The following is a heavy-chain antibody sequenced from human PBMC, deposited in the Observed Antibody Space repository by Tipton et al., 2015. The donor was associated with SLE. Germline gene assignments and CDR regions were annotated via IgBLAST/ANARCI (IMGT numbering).Heavy chain of an antibody. D-gene: IGHD2-8*02. Sequence: TLSLTCTVSGGSISSGGYYWSWIRQSPGKGLEWIGYISYSGSTNYNSSLKSRLTTSVDTSKNQFSLKLSSVTAADTAVYYCARDVGGYNTGWFPYYFDYWGQGTLVTVSS. V-gene: IGHV4-31*03. J-gene: IGHJ4*02. CDR3: ARDVGGYNTGWFPYYFDY. CDR1: GGSISSGGYY. CDR2: ISYSGST.